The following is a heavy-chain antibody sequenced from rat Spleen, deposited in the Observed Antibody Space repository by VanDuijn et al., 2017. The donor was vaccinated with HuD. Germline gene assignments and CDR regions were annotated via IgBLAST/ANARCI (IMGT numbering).Heavy chain of an antibody. CDR3: AKRHDGSYYYYVMDV. D-gene: IGHD1-12*02. J-gene: IGHJ4*01. V-gene: IGHV3-3*01. CDR2: INSAGST. Sequence: MQLQESGPGLVKPSQSLSLTCSVTDYSITSSYRWTWIRKFPGNKLEWMAYINSAGSTVYNPSLTSRISITRDTSRNQFFLHLNSVTTEDTATYYCAKRHDGSYYYYVMDVWGQGASVTVAS. CDR1: DYSITSSYR.